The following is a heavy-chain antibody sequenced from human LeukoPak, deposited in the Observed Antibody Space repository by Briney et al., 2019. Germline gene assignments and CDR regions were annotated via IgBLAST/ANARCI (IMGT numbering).Heavy chain of an antibody. D-gene: IGHD2-2*01. V-gene: IGHV4-30-4*08. CDR1: GGSISSGDYY. Sequence: PSQTLSLTCTVSGGSISSGDYYWSWIRQPPGKRLEWIGYIYYSGSTYYNPSLKSRVTISVDTSKNQFSLKLSSVTAADTAVYYCARENIVVVPAALGPYSISSSFDSLDQGTLVTVSS. CDR2: IYYSGST. J-gene: IGHJ5*01. CDR3: ARENIVVVPAALGPYSISSSFDS.